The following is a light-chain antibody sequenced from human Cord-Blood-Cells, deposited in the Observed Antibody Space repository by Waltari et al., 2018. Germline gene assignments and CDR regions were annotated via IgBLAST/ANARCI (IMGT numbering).Light chain of an antibody. J-gene: IGKJ2*01. CDR2: GAS. V-gene: IGKV3-20*01. CDR1: QSVSSSY. CDR3: QQYGISPYT. Sequence: EIVLTQSPGTLSLSPGERATLSCRASQSVSSSYLAWYQQKPGQAPRLLIYGASSRATGIPDRFSGSWSGTDFTLTISRLEPEDFAVYYCQQYGISPYTFGQGTKLEIK.